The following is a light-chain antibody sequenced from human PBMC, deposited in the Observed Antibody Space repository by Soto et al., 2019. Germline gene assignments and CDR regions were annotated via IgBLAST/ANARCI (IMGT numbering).Light chain of an antibody. CDR2: WAS. J-gene: IGKJ1*01. CDR1: QSILYSSINRNY. V-gene: IGKV4-1*01. CDR3: QQYYSTPRT. Sequence: DIVMTQSPDSLAVSLGERATINCKSSQSILYSSINRNYLAWFQQKPGQPPKLLIYWASTRESGVPDRFSGSWSGTDFTLTISSLQAEDVAVYFCQQYYSTPRTFGQGTKVEIK.